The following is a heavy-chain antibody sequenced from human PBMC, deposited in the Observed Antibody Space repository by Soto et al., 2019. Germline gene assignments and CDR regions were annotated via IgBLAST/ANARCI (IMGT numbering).Heavy chain of an antibody. D-gene: IGHD1-26*01. Sequence: EMQLLESGGGLVQPGGSLRLSCAASGFTFSCCAMSWVRQAPGRGLEWVSTIHGGADYTHYTDYVKGRFTISRDTSRNTVFLQMNRLTAGDTAIYYCAKNRGTGSYTRWSFNVWGRGTPVTVSS. CDR2: IHGGADYT. V-gene: IGHV3-23*01. CDR1: GFTFSCCA. J-gene: IGHJ2*01. CDR3: AKNRGTGSYTRWSFNV.